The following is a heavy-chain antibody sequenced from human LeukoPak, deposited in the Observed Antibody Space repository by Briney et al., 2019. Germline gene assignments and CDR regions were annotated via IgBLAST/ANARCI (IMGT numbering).Heavy chain of an antibody. V-gene: IGHV4-39*07. CDR3: ARDESYSNYNNWFDP. Sequence: SETLSLTCTVSGGSISSSSYYWGWIRQPPGKGLEWIGSIYYSGSTYYNPSLKSRVTISVDTSKNQFSLKLSSVTAADTAVHYCARDESYSNYNNWFDPWGQGTLVTVSS. CDR2: IYYSGST. D-gene: IGHD4-11*01. J-gene: IGHJ5*02. CDR1: GGSISSSSYY.